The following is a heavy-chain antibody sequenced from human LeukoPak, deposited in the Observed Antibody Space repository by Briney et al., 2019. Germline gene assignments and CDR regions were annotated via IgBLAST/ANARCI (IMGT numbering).Heavy chain of an antibody. CDR2: ISTSSSYI. Sequence: GGSLRLSCAASGFTFRSYSMNWVRQAPGKGLEWVSSISTSSSYIYYADSVKGRFTISRDNAKNSLYLQMNSLRAEDTAVYYCARGYYDGSGYYGNLDYWGQGTLVTVSS. V-gene: IGHV3-21*01. J-gene: IGHJ4*02. CDR3: ARGYYDGSGYYGNLDY. D-gene: IGHD3-22*01. CDR1: GFTFRSYS.